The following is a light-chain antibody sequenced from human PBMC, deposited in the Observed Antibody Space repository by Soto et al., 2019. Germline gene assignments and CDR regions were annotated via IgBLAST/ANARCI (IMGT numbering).Light chain of an antibody. CDR3: QQRYSTPRT. J-gene: IGKJ1*01. CDR1: QSISSY. V-gene: IGKV1-39*01. Sequence: DLQMTQSPSSLSASVGDRVTITCRASQSISSYLNWYQQKPGKAPKLLIYAASSLQSGVPSRFSGSGSGTDCTLNISRLQPEDCATYDWQQRYSTPRTCGQGTKVEIK. CDR2: AAS.